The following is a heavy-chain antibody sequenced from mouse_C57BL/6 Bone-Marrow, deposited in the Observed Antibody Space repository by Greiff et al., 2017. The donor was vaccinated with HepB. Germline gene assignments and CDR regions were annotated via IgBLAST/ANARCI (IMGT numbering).Heavy chain of an antibody. CDR1: GYTFTDYN. D-gene: IGHD2-4*01. CDR2: INPNNGGT. Sequence: DVKLQESGPELVKPGASVKIPCKASGYTFTDYNMDWVKQSHGKSLEWIGDINPNNGGTIYNQKFKGKATLTVDKSSSTAYMELRSLTSEDTAVYHCARADDYDTGYAMDYWGQGTSVTVSS. CDR3: ARADDYDTGYAMDY. V-gene: IGHV1-18*01. J-gene: IGHJ4*01.